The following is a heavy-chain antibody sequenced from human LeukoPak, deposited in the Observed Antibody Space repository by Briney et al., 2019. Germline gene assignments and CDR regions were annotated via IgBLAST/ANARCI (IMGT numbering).Heavy chain of an antibody. D-gene: IGHD2-2*01. CDR1: GFTFNSYD. CDR2: ITSAGDI. Sequence: GGSLRLSCVASGFTFNSYDMHWVRQATGKGLEWVSGITSAGDIYYPGSVKGRFTISRENANNSLYLQMNSLRSGDTAVYYCVREGYCSSSGCSDAFDLWGQGTMVTVSS. CDR3: VREGYCSSSGCSDAFDL. J-gene: IGHJ3*01. V-gene: IGHV3-13*01.